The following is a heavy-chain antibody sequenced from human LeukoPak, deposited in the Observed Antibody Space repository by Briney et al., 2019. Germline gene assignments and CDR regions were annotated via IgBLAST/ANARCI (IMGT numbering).Heavy chain of an antibody. CDR1: GGSISSYY. CDR3: ARVRCSGGSCPYYYYYYYMDV. V-gene: IGHV4-59*12. D-gene: IGHD2-15*01. CDR2: IYYSGST. J-gene: IGHJ6*03. Sequence: SETLSLTYTVSGGSISSYYWSWIRQPPGKGLEWIGYIYYSGSTNYNPSLKSRVTISIDTSKNQFSLKLRFVTAADTAVYYCARVRCSGGSCPYYYYYYYMDVWGKGTTVTVSS.